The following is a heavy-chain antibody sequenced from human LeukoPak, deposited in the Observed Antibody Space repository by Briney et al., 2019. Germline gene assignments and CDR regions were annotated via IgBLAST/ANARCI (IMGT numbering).Heavy chain of an antibody. CDR2: IYTSGST. J-gene: IGHJ4*02. D-gene: IGHD5-12*01. CDR1: GGSISSYY. CDR3: ARDACGYSSYDWVCSFDY. Sequence: SETLSLTCTVSGGSISSYYGSWIWQPAGKGLEWIGRIYTSGSTNYNPSPKSRVTLSVDTTKNQFSLKLSSVTAADTAVYYCARDACGYSSYDWVCSFDYWGQGTLVTVSS. V-gene: IGHV4-4*07.